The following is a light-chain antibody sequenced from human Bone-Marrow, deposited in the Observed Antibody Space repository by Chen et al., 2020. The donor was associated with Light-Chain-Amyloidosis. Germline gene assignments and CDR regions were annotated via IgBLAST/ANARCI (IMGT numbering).Light chain of an antibody. J-gene: IGLJ3*02. CDR3: QVWDRSSDRPV. CDR1: NIGSTS. V-gene: IGLV3-21*02. CDR2: DDS. Sequence: SYVLTQPSSVSMAPGQTATIACGGNNIGSTSVHWYQQTPGQAPLLVVYDDSDRPSGIPERLSGSNSGNTATLPISRVEAGDEADYYCQVWDRSSDRPVFGGGTKLTVL.